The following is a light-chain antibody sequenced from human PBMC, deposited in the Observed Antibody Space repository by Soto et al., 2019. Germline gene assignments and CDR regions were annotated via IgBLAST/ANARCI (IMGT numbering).Light chain of an antibody. Sequence: EIVLTQSPGTLSLSPGERATLSCRASQSVSSSYLAWYQQKPGQAPRLLNYGASSRATGIPDRFSGSGSGTDFTLTISRLEPEDFAVYYCQQYGSSPLFGQGTKVEIK. CDR3: QQYGSSPL. CDR2: GAS. V-gene: IGKV3-20*01. J-gene: IGKJ1*01. CDR1: QSVSSSY.